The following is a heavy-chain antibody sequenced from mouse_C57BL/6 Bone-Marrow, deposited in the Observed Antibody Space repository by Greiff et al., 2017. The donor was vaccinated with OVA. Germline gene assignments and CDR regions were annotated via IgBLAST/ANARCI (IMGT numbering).Heavy chain of an antibody. J-gene: IGHJ3*01. CDR1: GYTLTSYW. V-gene: IGHV1-61*01. Sequence: QVQLQQPGAELVRPGSSVKLSCKASGYTLTSYWLDWVKQRPGQGLEWIGNIYPSDSETHYNQKFKDKATLTVDKSSSTAYMQLSSLTSEDAAVYYCARGNYYDYGGLAYWGQGTLVTVSS. CDR2: IYPSDSET. CDR3: ARGNYYDYGGLAY. D-gene: IGHD2-4*01.